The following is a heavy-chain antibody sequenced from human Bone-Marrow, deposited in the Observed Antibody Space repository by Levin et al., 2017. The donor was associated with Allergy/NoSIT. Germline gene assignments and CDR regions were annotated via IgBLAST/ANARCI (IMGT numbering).Heavy chain of an antibody. V-gene: IGHV3-15*01. Sequence: SCAASGFTFSNAWMSWVRQAPGKGLEWVGRIKSKTDGGTTDYAAPVKGRFTISRDDSKNTLYLQMNSLKTEDSAVYYCTTASSGGIVGATRYFDYWGQGTLVTVSS. J-gene: IGHJ4*02. CDR2: IKSKTDGGTT. D-gene: IGHD1-26*01. CDR3: TTASSGGIVGATRYFDY. CDR1: GFTFSNAW.